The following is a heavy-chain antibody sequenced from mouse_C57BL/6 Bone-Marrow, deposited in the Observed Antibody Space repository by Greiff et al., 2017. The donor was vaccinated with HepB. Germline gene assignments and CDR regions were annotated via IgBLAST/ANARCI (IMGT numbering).Heavy chain of an antibody. CDR3: ARDVGSPYAMDY. V-gene: IGHV5-16*01. D-gene: IGHD3-3*01. Sequence: EVKLVESEGGLVQPGSSMKLSCTASGFTFSDYYMAWVRQVPEKGLEWVANINYDGSSTYYLDSLKSRFIISRDNAKNILYLQMSSLKSEDTATYYCARDVGSPYAMDYWGQGTSVTVSS. CDR2: INYDGSST. CDR1: GFTFSDYY. J-gene: IGHJ4*01.